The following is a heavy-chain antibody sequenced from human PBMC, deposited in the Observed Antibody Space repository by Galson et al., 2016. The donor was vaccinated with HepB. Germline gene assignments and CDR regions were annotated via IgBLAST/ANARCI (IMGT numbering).Heavy chain of an antibody. J-gene: IGHJ4*02. CDR2: VSHDGSNK. CDR1: GFTFRSYA. D-gene: IGHD1-7*01. V-gene: IGHV3-30-3*01. Sequence: SLRLSCAASGFTFRSYAMHWVRQAPGKGLEWVAVVSHDGSNKYYADSVKGRFTISRDNSKNTLYLQMNSLRAEDTAVYYCARDPPAVGTDTWGWGQGTLVTVSS. CDR3: ARDPPAVGTDTWG.